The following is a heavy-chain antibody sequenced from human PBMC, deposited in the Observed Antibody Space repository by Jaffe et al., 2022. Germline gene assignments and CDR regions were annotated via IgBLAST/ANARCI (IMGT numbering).Heavy chain of an antibody. CDR3: ARDSGRALGDLPH. D-gene: IGHD3-16*01. Sequence: EVQLVESGGGLVQPGGSLRLSCVASGFTFSRYWMYWVRQAPGEGPMVVSVINTDDTYTRYADSVKGRFTISRDNAKNTLYLQVNSLRAEDTAVYYCARDSGRALGDLPHWGQGTLVTVSS. CDR1: GFTFSRYW. V-gene: IGHV3-74*01. J-gene: IGHJ4*02. CDR2: INTDDTYT.